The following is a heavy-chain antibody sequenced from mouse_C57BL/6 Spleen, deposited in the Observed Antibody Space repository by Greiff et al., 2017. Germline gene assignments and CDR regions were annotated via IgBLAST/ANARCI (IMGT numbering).Heavy chain of an antibody. V-gene: IGHV2-6*01. D-gene: IGHD2-3*01. Sequence: LVAPSQSLSITCTVSGFSLTSYGVDWVRQSPGKGLEWLGVIWGVGSTNYNSALKSRLSISKDNSKSQVFLKMNSLQTDDTAMYYCARDDGPYAMDYWGQGTSVTVSS. CDR2: IWGVGST. J-gene: IGHJ4*01. CDR1: GFSLTSYG. CDR3: ARDDGPYAMDY.